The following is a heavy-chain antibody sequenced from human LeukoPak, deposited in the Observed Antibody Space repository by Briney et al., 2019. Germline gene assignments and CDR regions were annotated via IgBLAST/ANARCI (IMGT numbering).Heavy chain of an antibody. D-gene: IGHD2-2*01. CDR3: ARAYCSSTSCFE. Sequence: GGSLRLSCAASGFIFSSYSMNWVRQAPGKGLEWVSSISTSSSAIYYADSVKGRFTISRDNDKNSLFLQMDSLRAEDTAVYYCARAYCSSTSCFEWGQGTLVTVSS. CDR1: GFIFSSYS. V-gene: IGHV3-48*01. CDR2: ISTSSSAI. J-gene: IGHJ4*02.